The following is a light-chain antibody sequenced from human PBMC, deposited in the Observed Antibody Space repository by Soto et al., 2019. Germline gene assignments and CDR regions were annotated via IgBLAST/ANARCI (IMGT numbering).Light chain of an antibody. Sequence: EIGLTKCPSTLSMSTGERPTLACMASQSVRDSYLAWYQQKPGQAPRLLIYGASTRATGIPGRFSGSGSGTEFTLTISIRQSEDFAVYYCQHYYKLPRTFGQGTNVDIK. CDR1: QSVRDSY. CDR2: GAS. J-gene: IGKJ1*01. CDR3: QHYYKLPRT. V-gene: IGKV3-15*01.